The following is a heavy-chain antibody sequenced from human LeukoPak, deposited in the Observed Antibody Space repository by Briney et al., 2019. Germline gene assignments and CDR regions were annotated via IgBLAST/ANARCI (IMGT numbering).Heavy chain of an antibody. V-gene: IGHV4-61*01. CDR2: IYYSGST. CDR1: GGSVSSGSYY. CDR3: ARGAGWELPVCIDY. Sequence: SETLSLTCTVSGGSVSSGSYYWSWIRQPPGKGLEWIGYIYYSGSTNYNPSLKSRVTISVDTSKNQFSLKLSSVTAADTAVYYCARGAGWELPVCIDYWGRGTLVTVSS. J-gene: IGHJ4*02. D-gene: IGHD1-26*01.